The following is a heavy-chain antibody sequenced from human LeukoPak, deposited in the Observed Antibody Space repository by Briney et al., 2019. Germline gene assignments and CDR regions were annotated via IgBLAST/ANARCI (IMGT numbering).Heavy chain of an antibody. D-gene: IGHD3-3*01. CDR2: INPNSGGT. Sequence: GASVKVSCKASGYTFTSYYMHWVRQAPGQGLEWMGWINPNSGGTNYAQKFQGWVTMTRDTSISTAYMELSRLRSDDTAVYYCARADYDFWSGYKYNWFDPWGQGTLVTVSS. V-gene: IGHV1-2*04. CDR3: ARADYDFWSGYKYNWFDP. CDR1: GYTFTSYY. J-gene: IGHJ5*02.